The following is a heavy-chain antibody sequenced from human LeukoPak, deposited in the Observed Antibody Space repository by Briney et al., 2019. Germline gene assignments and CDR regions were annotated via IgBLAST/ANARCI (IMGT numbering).Heavy chain of an antibody. V-gene: IGHV4-34*01. CDR1: GGSFSGYY. Sequence: SVTLSLTCAVYGGSFSGYYWSWIRQPPGKGLEWIGEINHSGSTNYNPSLKSRVTISVDTSKNQFSLKLSSVTAADTAVYYCASMTTVTNWGQGTLVTVSS. CDR3: ASMTTVTN. D-gene: IGHD4-17*01. CDR2: INHSGST. J-gene: IGHJ4*02.